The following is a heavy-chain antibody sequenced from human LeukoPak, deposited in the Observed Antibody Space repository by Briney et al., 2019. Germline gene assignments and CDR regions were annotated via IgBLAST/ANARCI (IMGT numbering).Heavy chain of an antibody. CDR1: GGSISSSSYY. D-gene: IGHD5-24*01. CDR3: ASLRGDGYNFSFDY. V-gene: IGHV4-39*01. J-gene: IGHJ4*02. Sequence: SETLSLTCTVSGGSISSSSYYWGWIRQPPGKGLEWIGSIYYGGSTYYNPSLKSRVTISVDTSKNQFSLKLSSVTAADTAVYYCASLRGDGYNFSFDYWGQGTLVTVSS. CDR2: IYYGGST.